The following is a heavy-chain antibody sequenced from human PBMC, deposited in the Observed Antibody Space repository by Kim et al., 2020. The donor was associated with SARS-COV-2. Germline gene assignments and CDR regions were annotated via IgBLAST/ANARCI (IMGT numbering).Heavy chain of an antibody. Sequence: ASVKVSCKASGYTFTSYGISWVRQAPGQGLEWMGWISAYNGNTNYAQKLQGRVTMTTDTSTSTAYMELRSLRSDDTAVYYCASEVVPAAMLGYYYYGMDVWGQGTTVTVSS. V-gene: IGHV1-18*01. CDR3: ASEVVPAAMLGYYYYGMDV. CDR2: ISAYNGNT. J-gene: IGHJ6*02. CDR1: GYTFTSYG. D-gene: IGHD2-2*01.